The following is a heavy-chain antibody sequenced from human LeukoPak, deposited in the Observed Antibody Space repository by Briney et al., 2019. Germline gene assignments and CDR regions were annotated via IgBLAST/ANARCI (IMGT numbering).Heavy chain of an antibody. J-gene: IGHJ4*02. D-gene: IGHD6-13*01. CDR3: ARHATSISYEHY. Sequence: GESLKISCKGSGYSFTSYWIGWVRQIPGKGLEWMGSIYPGDFDNRYSPSFQGQVTISADKSISTAYLQWSSLKASDTAMYYCARHATSISYEHYWGQGTLVTVSS. CDR2: IYPGDFDN. V-gene: IGHV5-51*01. CDR1: GYSFTSYW.